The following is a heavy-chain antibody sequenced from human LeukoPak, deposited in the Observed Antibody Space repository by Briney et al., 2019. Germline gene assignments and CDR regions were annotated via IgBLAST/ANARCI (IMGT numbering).Heavy chain of an antibody. CDR1: GFIVSAYE. CDR2: INRAGTAI. J-gene: IGHJ5*02. Sequence: GGSLRLSCVASGFIVSAYEMNWVRQAPGKGLEWVSYINRAGTAIYYAASVKGRFTISRDSAKNSVYLQMNSLRAEDTAVYFCARDWGVGWGLDPWGQGTLVTV. V-gene: IGHV3-48*03. CDR3: ARDWGVGWGLDP. D-gene: IGHD3-16*01.